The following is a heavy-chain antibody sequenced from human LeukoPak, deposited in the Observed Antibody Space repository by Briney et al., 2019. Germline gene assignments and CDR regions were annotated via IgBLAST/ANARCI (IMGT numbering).Heavy chain of an antibody. CDR3: ARCVGMEVVVPAAIPHYYYYGMDV. D-gene: IGHD2-2*01. CDR1: GYTFTSYG. CDR2: ISAYNGNT. J-gene: IGHJ6*02. V-gene: IGHV1-18*01. Sequence: GASVKVSCKASGYTFTSYGISWVRQAPGQGLEWMGWISAYNGNTNYAQKLQGRVTMTTDTSTSTAYMELRSLRSDDTAVYYCARCVGMEVVVPAAIPHYYYYGMDVWGQGTTVTVSS.